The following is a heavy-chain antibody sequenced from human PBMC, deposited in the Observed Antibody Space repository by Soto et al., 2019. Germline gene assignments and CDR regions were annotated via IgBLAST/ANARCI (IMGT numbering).Heavy chain of an antibody. CDR2: IIPIFVTA. D-gene: IGHD2-21*02. CDR1: GGTFSSYA. V-gene: IGHV1-69*06. CDR3: ARGPAYCGGDCYSNYFDY. Sequence: ASVKVSCKASGGTFSSYAISWVRQAPGQGLEWMGGIIPIFVTANHAQKFQGRVTITADKSTSTAYMELSSLRSEDTAVYYGARGPAYCGGDCYSNYFDYWGQGTLVTVSS. J-gene: IGHJ4*02.